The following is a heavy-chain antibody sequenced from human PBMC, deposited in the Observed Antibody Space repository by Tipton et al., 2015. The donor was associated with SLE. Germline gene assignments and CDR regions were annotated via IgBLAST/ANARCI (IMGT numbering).Heavy chain of an antibody. CDR1: GFTFSSYA. D-gene: IGHD3-3*01. V-gene: IGHV3-23*03. Sequence: SGFTFSSYAMSWVRQAPGKGLEWVSLIYSHGSTFYADSVKGRFTISRDNSKNTLYLQMNSLRSEDTAVYFCAKDPTWSAYVGCAIDFSGQGTRVPVSS. J-gene: IGHJ3*01. CDR3: AKDPTWSAYVGCAIDF. CDR2: IYSHGST.